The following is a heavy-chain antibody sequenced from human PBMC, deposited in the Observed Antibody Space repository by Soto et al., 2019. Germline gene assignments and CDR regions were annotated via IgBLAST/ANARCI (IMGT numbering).Heavy chain of an antibody. CDR1: GFTFRNNV. Sequence: EVQLLESGGGLAQPGGSLRLSCAASGFTFRNNVLSWVRQAPGKGLDWVSGITGSGRDTYYADSVKGRFTISRDNSKNMVFLQMNSLRAEDTALYYCAKNGLANSPSAIDSWGPGTLVTVSS. V-gene: IGHV3-23*01. CDR3: AKNGLANSPSAIDS. J-gene: IGHJ4*02. D-gene: IGHD2-8*01. CDR2: ITGSGRDT.